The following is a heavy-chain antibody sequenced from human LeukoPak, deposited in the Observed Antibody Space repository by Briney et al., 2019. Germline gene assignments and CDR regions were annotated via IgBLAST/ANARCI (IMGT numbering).Heavy chain of an antibody. Sequence: ALVKVSCKASAYTFTGYYLHWVRQAPGQGPEWMAWIDPNNGDTDYAQKFQGRVTMTRDRSISTVYMDLTRLTSDDTAVYYCARRSRNGLDAFDIWGQGTMVTVSS. CDR3: ARRSRNGLDAFDI. V-gene: IGHV1-2*02. CDR2: IDPNNGDT. CDR1: AYTFTGYY. J-gene: IGHJ3*02. D-gene: IGHD1-14*01.